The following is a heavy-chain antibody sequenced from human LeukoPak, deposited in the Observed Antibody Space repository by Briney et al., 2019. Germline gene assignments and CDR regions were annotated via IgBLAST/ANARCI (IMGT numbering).Heavy chain of an antibody. V-gene: IGHV4-4*07. CDR2: IYTSGST. D-gene: IGHD3-3*01. CDR1: GGSISSYY. J-gene: IGHJ5*02. CDR3: ARERVNYDFWSGVPDFDP. Sequence: KPSETLSLTCTVSGGSISSYYWSWIRQPAGKGLEWIGRIYTSGSTNYNPSLKSRVTMSVDTSKNQFSLKLSSVPAADTAVYYCARERVNYDFWSGVPDFDPWGQGTLATVSS.